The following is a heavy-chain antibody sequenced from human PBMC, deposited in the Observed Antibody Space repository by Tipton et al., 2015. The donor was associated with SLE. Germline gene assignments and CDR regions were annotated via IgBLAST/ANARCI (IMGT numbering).Heavy chain of an antibody. V-gene: IGHV1-18*01. Sequence: QLVQSGAEVKKPGASVKVSCKASGYTFTSYGISWVRQAPGQGLEWMGWISAYNGNTNYAQKLQGRVTMTTDTSTSTAYMELRSLRSEDTAVYYCARDPYAYSSSSYYYYYGMDVWGQGTTVTVSS. CDR3: ARDPYAYSSSSYYYYYGMDV. J-gene: IGHJ6*02. D-gene: IGHD6-6*01. CDR2: ISAYNGNT. CDR1: GYTFTSYG.